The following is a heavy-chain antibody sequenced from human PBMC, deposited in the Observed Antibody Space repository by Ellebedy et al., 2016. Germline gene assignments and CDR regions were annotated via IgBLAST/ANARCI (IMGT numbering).Heavy chain of an antibody. J-gene: IGHJ4*02. CDR2: LYPGNSDS. D-gene: IGHD1-20*01. CDR1: GYSFTTYW. V-gene: IGHV5-51*01. CDR3: AKLEDVNWNDRQGTTGHFDY. Sequence: GESLKISCKASGYSFTTYWLGWVRQMPGKGLEWMGILYPGNSDSRYSPSFQAQVPISSDKSITTAYLLWSSLKPSDRAKYYCAKLEDVNWNDRQGTTGHFDYWGQGTLVTVSS.